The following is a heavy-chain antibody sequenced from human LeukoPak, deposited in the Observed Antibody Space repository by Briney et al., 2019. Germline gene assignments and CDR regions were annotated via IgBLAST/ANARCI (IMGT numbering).Heavy chain of an antibody. J-gene: IGHJ4*02. CDR2: MYYSGIT. Sequence: TSETLSLTCTVSGGSISSRSSYWGWIRQPPGKGLEWIGSMYYSGITYYNPSLKSRVTISVDTSKNQFSLKLSSVTAADTAVYYCARVPRYSQQHDYWGQGTLVTVSS. V-gene: IGHV4-39*07. CDR1: GGSISSRSSY. D-gene: IGHD6-13*01. CDR3: ARVPRYSQQHDY.